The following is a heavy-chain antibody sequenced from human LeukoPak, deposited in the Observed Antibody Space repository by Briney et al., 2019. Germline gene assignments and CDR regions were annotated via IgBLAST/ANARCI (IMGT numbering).Heavy chain of an antibody. V-gene: IGHV5-10-1*01. J-gene: IGHJ6*02. CDR1: GYTFTGYY. D-gene: IGHD2-2*01. CDR3: ACTTAAKNYYYYYGMDV. Sequence: ASVKVSCKASGYTFTGYYMHWVRQMPGKGLEWMGRIDPSDSYTNYSPSFQGHVTISADKSISTAYLQWSSLKASDTAMYYCACTTAAKNYYYYYGMDVWGQGATVTVSS. CDR2: IDPSDSYT.